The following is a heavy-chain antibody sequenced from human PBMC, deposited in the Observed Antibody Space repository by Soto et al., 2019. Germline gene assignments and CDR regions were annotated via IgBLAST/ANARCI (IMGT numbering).Heavy chain of an antibody. J-gene: IGHJ4*02. Sequence: VKVSCKASGYTFTSYAMHWVRQAPGQGLEWMGWINPNSGGTNYAQKFQGRVTMTRDTSISTAYMELSRLRSDDTAVYYCASPSKGWLDPFDYWGQGTLVTVSS. D-gene: IGHD6-19*01. CDR3: ASPSKGWLDPFDY. CDR2: INPNSGGT. CDR1: GYTFTSYA. V-gene: IGHV1-2*02.